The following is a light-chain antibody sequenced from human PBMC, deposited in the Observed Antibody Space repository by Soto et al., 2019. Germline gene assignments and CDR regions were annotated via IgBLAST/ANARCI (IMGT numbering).Light chain of an antibody. J-gene: IGKJ2*01. V-gene: IGKV3-15*01. CDR1: QSVSSN. Sequence: EIVMTQSPATLSVSPGERATLSCRASQSVSSNLAWYQQKPGQSPRLLIYGASTRATGVPARFSGSGSGTEFTLIISSLQPEDYATYFCQQSYSVPFTFGQGTKLEIK. CDR2: GAS. CDR3: QQSYSVPFT.